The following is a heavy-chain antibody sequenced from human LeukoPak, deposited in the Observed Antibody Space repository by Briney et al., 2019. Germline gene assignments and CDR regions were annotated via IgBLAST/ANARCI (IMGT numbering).Heavy chain of an antibody. Sequence: SETLSPTCTVSGGSISSGSYYWSWIRQPAGKGLEWVGRIYTSGSTNYNPSLKSRVTISVDTSKNQFSLKLSSVTAADTAVYYCARDIAYCGGDCYVQFDPWGQGTLVTVSS. CDR1: GGSISSGSYY. CDR3: ARDIAYCGGDCYVQFDP. D-gene: IGHD2-21*02. CDR2: IYTSGST. J-gene: IGHJ5*02. V-gene: IGHV4-61*02.